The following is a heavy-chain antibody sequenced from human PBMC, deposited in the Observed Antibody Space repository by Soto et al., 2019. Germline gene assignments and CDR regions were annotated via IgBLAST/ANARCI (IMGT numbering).Heavy chain of an antibody. Sequence: GGSQRLSCEGSGFAFSDYSITWVRPPPGKGLEYVSGVTGSGGLSFYSDSVRGRFTVSRDNSKKTVYLQMNSLTVEDTAVYYCAKWSDFGDLWGPGTLVTVSS. D-gene: IGHD3-10*01. CDR3: AKWSDFGDL. CDR2: VTGSGGLS. V-gene: IGHV3-23*01. CDR1: GFAFSDYS. J-gene: IGHJ4*02.